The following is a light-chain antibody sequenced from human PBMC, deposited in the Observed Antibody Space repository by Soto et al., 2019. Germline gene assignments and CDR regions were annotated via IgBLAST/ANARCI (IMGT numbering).Light chain of an antibody. J-gene: IGLJ1*01. Sequence: QSALTQPASVSGSPGQSITISCTGTSSDVGGYNYVPWYQQHPVKAPKLMIYDVTNRPSGVSDRFSGSKSGNTASLTISGLQAEDEADYYCSSYTSSSTPYVFGTGTKVTVL. CDR1: SSDVGGYNY. CDR2: DVT. V-gene: IGLV2-14*01. CDR3: SSYTSSSTPYV.